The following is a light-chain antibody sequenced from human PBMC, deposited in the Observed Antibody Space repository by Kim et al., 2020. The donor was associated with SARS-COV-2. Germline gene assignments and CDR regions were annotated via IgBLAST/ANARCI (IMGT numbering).Light chain of an antibody. CDR1: NRDVGLYDL. CDR2: EVT. J-gene: IGLJ7*01. CDR3: CSYASVIV. V-gene: IGLV2-23*02. Sequence: QSVLTQPASVSGSPGQSITLSCTGTNRDVGLYDLVSWYQQHPGTAPKLIIYEVTQRPSGVPNRFSGSKSGNTASLTISGLQVEDEAVYYCCSYASVIVFGGGTQLTVL.